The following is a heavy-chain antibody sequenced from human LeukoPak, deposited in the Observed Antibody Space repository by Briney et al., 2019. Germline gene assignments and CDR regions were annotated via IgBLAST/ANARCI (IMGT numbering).Heavy chain of an antibody. CDR3: ARVPVIPAAARAFDI. Sequence: SETLSLTCTVSGGSISSSSYYWGWIRQPPGKGLEWIGSIYYSGSTYYNPSLKSRVTISVDTSKNQFSLKLSSVTAADTAVYYCARVPVIPAAARAFDIWGQGTMVIVSS. D-gene: IGHD6-13*01. CDR2: IYYSGST. CDR1: GGSISSSSYY. J-gene: IGHJ3*02. V-gene: IGHV4-39*07.